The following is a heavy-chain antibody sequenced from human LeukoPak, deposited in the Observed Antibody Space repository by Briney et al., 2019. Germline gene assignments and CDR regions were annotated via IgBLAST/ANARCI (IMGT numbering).Heavy chain of an antibody. D-gene: IGHD3-10*01. V-gene: IGHV4-34*01. CDR1: GGSFSVYY. J-gene: IGHJ4*02. CDR2: INHSGST. CDR3: ARGRGQYYYGSGSSLDY. Sequence: SETLSLTCAVYGGSFSVYYWSWIRQPPGKGLEWIGEINHSGSTNYNPSLKSRVTISVDTSKNQFSLKLSSVTAADTAVYYCARGRGQYYYGSGSSLDYWGQGTLVTVSS.